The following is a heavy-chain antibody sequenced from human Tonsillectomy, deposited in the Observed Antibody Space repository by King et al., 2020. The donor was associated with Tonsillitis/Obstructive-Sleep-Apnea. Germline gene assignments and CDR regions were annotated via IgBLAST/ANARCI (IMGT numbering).Heavy chain of an antibody. J-gene: IGHJ3*02. Sequence: VQLQQWGAGLLKPSETLSLTCGVYGGSFSGYYWSWLRHPPGEGLEWIGEISHTGSTNYNPSLKSRVTISLDTSKNQLSLKLNSVTAADTALYYCARDNGGGSAFDIWGQGTMLTVSS. D-gene: IGHD3-16*01. CDR3: ARDNGGGSAFDI. V-gene: IGHV4-34*01. CDR1: GGSFSGYY. CDR2: ISHTGST.